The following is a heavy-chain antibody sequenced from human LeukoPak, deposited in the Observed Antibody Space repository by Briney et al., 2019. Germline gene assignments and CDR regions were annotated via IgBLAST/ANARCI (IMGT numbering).Heavy chain of an antibody. J-gene: IGHJ4*02. Sequence: SETLSLTCTVSGGSISSYYWTWIRQPPGKELEWLGYIFYSGITNYNPSLKSRVTISLDTSKNQFSLKLSSVTAADTAVYYCARQGDLYYFDYWGQGTLVTVSS. CDR3: ARQGDLYYFDY. CDR1: GGSISSYY. CDR2: IFYSGIT. V-gene: IGHV4-59*08.